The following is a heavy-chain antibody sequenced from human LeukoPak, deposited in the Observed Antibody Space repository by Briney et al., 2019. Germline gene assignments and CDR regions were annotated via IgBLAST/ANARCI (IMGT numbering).Heavy chain of an antibody. CDR1: GFTFSSYE. V-gene: IGHV3-48*03. J-gene: IGHJ4*02. CDR2: ISSSGSTI. CDR3: ARGFYYDSSGYYFDY. D-gene: IGHD3-22*01. Sequence: PGVPLRLSCAASGFTFSSYEMNWVRQAPGKGLEWVSYISSSGSTIYYADSVKGRFTISRDNAKNSLYLQMNSLRAEDTAVYYCARGFYYDSSGYYFDYWGQGTLVTAAS.